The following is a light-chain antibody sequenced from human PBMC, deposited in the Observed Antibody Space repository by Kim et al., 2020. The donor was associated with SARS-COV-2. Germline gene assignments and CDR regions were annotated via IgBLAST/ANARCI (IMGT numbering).Light chain of an antibody. CDR1: SGHSNYF. CDR2: VEGSGSY. V-gene: IGLV4-60*03. Sequence: QPVLTQSSSASASLGSSVKLTCTLSSGHSNYFIAWHQQQPGKAPRFLMRVEGSGSYNKGGGVPDRFSGSRSGADRYLIISNLHSEDEADYYCETWDSNIQVFGGGTQLTVL. CDR3: ETWDSNIQV. J-gene: IGLJ3*02.